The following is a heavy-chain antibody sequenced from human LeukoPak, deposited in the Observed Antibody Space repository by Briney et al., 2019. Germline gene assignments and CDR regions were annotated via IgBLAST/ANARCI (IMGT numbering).Heavy chain of an antibody. CDR2: IKEDGTEK. J-gene: IGHJ4*02. D-gene: IGHD3-3*01. V-gene: IGHV3-7*01. CDR1: EFAFSNYW. CDR3: TTWGPWSHFDY. Sequence: GGSLRFSCAASEFAFSNYWMSWVRQAPGKGLEWVANIKEDGTEKNYVGSVKGRFTISRDNAKNSLYLQMNSLRAEDTAVYYCTTWGPWSHFDYWSQGTLVTVSS.